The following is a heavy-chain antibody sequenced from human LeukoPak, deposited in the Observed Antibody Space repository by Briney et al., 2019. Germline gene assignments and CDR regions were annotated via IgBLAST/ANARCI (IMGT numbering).Heavy chain of an antibody. V-gene: IGHV3-23*01. Sequence: PGGSLRLSCAASGFTFSSHGMNWVRQAPGKGLEWVSGISPSGGITYYTDSVKGRFTISRDNSKNTVSLQMNSLRGEDTAVYYCATAPQTYRYLGYWGQGTLVTVSS. CDR3: ATAPQTYRYLGY. CDR2: ISPSGGIT. J-gene: IGHJ4*02. CDR1: GFTFSSHG. D-gene: IGHD3-16*02.